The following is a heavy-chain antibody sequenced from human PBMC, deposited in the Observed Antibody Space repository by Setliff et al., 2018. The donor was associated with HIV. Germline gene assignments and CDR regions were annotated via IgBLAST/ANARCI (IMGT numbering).Heavy chain of an antibody. Sequence: SETLSLTCSVSGGSISSHYWTWIRQPPGKGLEWIGYIYYSGSTSYNPSLKSRVTISVDSSKNQLSLKVSSVTAADTAVYYCARVSSSYYFLGAFDSWGQRTLVTVSS. CDR2: IYYSGST. V-gene: IGHV4-59*11. D-gene: IGHD6-13*01. CDR3: ARVSSSYYFLGAFDS. J-gene: IGHJ4*02. CDR1: GGSISSHY.